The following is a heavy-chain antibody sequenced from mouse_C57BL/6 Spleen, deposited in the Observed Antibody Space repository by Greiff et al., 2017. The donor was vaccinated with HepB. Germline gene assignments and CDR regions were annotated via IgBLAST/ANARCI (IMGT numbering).Heavy chain of an antibody. CDR3: VRQRLLLCFDV. CDR2: IRSKSNNYAT. V-gene: IGHV10-1*01. D-gene: IGHD2-3*01. CDR1: GFSFNTYA. Sequence: GGGLVQPKGSLKLSCAASGFSFNTYAMNWVRQAPGKGLEWVARIRSKSNNYATYYADSVKDRFTISRDDSESMLYLQMNNLKTEDTAMYYCVRQRLLLCFDVWGTGTTVTVSS. J-gene: IGHJ1*03.